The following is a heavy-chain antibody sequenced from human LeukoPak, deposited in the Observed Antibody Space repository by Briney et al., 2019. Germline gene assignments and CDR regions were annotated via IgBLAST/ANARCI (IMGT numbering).Heavy chain of an antibody. CDR2: ISYDGSNK. V-gene: IGHV3-30*04. J-gene: IGHJ4*02. Sequence: GGSLRLSCAASGFTFSSYAMHWVRQAPGKGLEWVAVISYDGSNKYYADSVKGRFTISRDNSKNTLYLQMNSLRAEDTAVYYCARTVGDYGDLYFDYWGQGTLVTVSS. CDR3: ARTVGDYGDLYFDY. CDR1: GFTFSSYA. D-gene: IGHD4-17*01.